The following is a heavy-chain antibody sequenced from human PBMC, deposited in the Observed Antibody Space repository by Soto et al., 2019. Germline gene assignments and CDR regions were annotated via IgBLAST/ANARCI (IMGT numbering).Heavy chain of an antibody. V-gene: IGHV1-8*01. CDR1: GYTFTSYD. J-gene: IGHJ6*03. D-gene: IGHD4-17*01. CDR3: ARGMFTVTTLAYYMDV. Sequence: ASVKVSCKASGYTFTSYDINWVRQATGQGLEWMGWMNPNSGNTGYAQKFQGRVTMNRKTYIRKAYMELSSLRSEDTAVYYCARGMFTVTTLAYYMDVWGKGTTVTVSS. CDR2: MNPNSGNT.